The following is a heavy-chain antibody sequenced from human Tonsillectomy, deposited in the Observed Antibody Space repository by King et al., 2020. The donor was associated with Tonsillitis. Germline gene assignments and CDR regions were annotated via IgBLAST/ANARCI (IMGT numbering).Heavy chain of an antibody. CDR2: IYPGDSDT. J-gene: IGHJ4*02. V-gene: IGHV5-51*01. CDR3: ARHMKSMDGRYWNFFDY. CDR1: GYSFTSYW. D-gene: IGHD1-26*01. Sequence: AQLVQSGAEVKKPGESLKISCKGSGYSFTSYWIAWVRQMPGKGLEWMGLIYPGDSDTRYSPSFQGQVTISADKSINTAYLQWSSLKASDTAMYYCARHMKSMDGRYWNFFDYWGQGTLVTVSS.